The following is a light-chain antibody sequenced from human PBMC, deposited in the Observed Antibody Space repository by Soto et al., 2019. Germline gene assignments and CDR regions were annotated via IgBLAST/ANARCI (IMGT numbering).Light chain of an antibody. J-gene: IGKJ1*01. CDR3: QQRSNWPVT. V-gene: IGKV3-11*01. CDR1: QSVSTY. Sequence: EIVLTQSPATLSLSPGERATLSCRASQSVSTYLAWYQQKPGQAPRLLIYAASSRATGIPSRFSGSGSGTEFTLTISSLEPEDFAVYYCQQRSNWPVTFGQGTRVDIK. CDR2: AAS.